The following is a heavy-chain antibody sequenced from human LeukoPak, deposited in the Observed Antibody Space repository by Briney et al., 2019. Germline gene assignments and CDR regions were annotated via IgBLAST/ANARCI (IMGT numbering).Heavy chain of an antibody. CDR1: GGPISSSSYY. J-gene: IGHJ4*02. CDR3: ARWTNSGSYSHFDY. V-gene: IGHV4-61*05. CDR2: IYYSGST. D-gene: IGHD1-26*01. Sequence: SETLSLTCTVSGGPISSSSYYWGWIRQPPGKGLEWIGYIYYSGSTNYNPSLKSRVTISVDTSKNQFSLKLSSVTAADTAVYYCARWTNSGSYSHFDYWGQGTLVTVSS.